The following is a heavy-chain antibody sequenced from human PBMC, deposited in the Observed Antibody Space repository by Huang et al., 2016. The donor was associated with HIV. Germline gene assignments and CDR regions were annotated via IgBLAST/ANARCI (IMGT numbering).Heavy chain of an antibody. V-gene: IGHV3-21*01. J-gene: IGHJ4*02. Sequence: EVQLVESGGGLVKPGGSRRLSCAASGFTFRSYSMNWVRQAPGRGLGWVSSIGGVDYIYYTYSVRGRFTISRDNAKNSLYLQMNSLRADDTAVYYCARAFGDYKSTYFDFWGLGTLVTVSS. D-gene: IGHD4-17*01. CDR3: ARAFGDYKSTYFDF. CDR1: GFTFRSYS. CDR2: IGGVDYI.